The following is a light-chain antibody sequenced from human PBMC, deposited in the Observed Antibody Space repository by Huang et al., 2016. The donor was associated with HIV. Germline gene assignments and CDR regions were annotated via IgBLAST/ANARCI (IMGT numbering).Light chain of an antibody. CDR2: DAH. CDR1: QSVSNNY. Sequence: IVLTQSPATLSLSPGERATLTCGASQSVSNNYLAWYQQKPGLAPRLLIYDAHVRATGIPDRCSGSGSGTDFTLTISRLEPEDFAMYYCQQYSTSSYTFGQGTKV. CDR3: QQYSTSSYT. V-gene: IGKV3D-20*01. J-gene: IGKJ2*01.